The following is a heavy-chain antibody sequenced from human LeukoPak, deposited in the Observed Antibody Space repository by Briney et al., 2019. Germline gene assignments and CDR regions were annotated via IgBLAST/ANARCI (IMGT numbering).Heavy chain of an antibody. CDR1: GFTFSDFY. Sequence: GGSLRLSCAASGFTFSDFYMSWVRQAPGKGLEWLSYISSSSSNANYADSVKGRFTISRDNAKNSLYLQLNSLRAEDTAVYYCARRSVAGTWDFDYWGEGTLVTVSS. CDR3: ARRSVAGTWDFDY. V-gene: IGHV3-11*03. D-gene: IGHD6-19*01. J-gene: IGHJ4*02. CDR2: ISSSSSNA.